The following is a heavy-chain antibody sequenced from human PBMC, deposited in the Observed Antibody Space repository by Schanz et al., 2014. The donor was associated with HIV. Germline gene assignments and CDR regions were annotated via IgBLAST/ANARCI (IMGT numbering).Heavy chain of an antibody. V-gene: IGHV3-30*03. Sequence: QVQLVESGGGVVQPGRSLRLSCAASGFTFSTYGMHWVRQAPGKGLEWVAFISYDGSNKYYADSVKGRFTISRDNAKNSLNLQLKSLRAEDTAVYYCARGITGNSYGFDYWGQGALVSVSS. CDR3: ARGITGNSYGFDY. J-gene: IGHJ4*02. CDR1: GFTFSTYG. CDR2: ISYDGSNK. D-gene: IGHD5-18*01.